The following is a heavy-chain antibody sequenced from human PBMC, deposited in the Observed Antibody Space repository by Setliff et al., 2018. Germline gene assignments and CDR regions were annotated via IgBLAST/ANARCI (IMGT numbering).Heavy chain of an antibody. V-gene: IGHV3-23*01. Sequence: PGGSLRLSCATSGFTFSNYAMGWVRQAPGKGLEWVSVITSSGRDTYYTDSVKGRFTISRDNSDNTLYLQMNSLRDADTAIYYCATSTIITYYFDSWGQGTMVTVSS. D-gene: IGHD3-22*01. J-gene: IGHJ4*02. CDR2: ITSSGRDT. CDR3: ATSTIITYYFDS. CDR1: GFTFSNYA.